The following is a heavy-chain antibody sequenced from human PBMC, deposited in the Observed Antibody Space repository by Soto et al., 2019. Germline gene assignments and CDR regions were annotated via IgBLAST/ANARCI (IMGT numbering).Heavy chain of an antibody. J-gene: IGHJ4*02. CDR3: AREDYYDTGYYVV. Sequence: PSETLSLTXTVSGRSMSGYYWSWIRQPAGERLEWIGRIYTSGTTDFNPSLKGRVTMSVDTSKNQFSLKLTSVTAADTAMYYCAREDYYDTGYYVVWDQGTQVTVSS. D-gene: IGHD3-9*01. CDR2: IYTSGTT. V-gene: IGHV4-4*07. CDR1: GRSMSGYY.